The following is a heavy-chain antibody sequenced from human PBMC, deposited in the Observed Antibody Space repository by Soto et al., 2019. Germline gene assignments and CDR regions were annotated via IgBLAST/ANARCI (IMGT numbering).Heavy chain of an antibody. D-gene: IGHD3-10*01. J-gene: IGHJ4*02. Sequence: QVQLVQSGAEVKKPGASVKVSCKASGYKFINHYIHWVLKAPEGGLAWMGMINPNGGGTDYAQKLQGRVTMTTDTYASTVHMELSSLRSEDTAVYFCARDSSASATSYSFDDWGQGTLVTVSS. CDR3: ARDSSASATSYSFDD. CDR1: GYKFINHY. CDR2: INPNGGGT. V-gene: IGHV1-46*01.